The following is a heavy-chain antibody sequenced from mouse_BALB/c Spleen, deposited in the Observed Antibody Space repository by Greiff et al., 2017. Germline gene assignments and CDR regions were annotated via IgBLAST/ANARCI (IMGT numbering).Heavy chain of an antibody. D-gene: IGHD2-3*01. Sequence: QVQLKQSGPGLVQPSQSLSITCTVSGFSLTSYGVHWVRQSPGKGLEWLGVIWSGGSTDYNAAFISRLSISKDNSKSQVFFKMNSLQADDTAIYYCARKEAYEGYYRDAMDYWGQGTSVTVSS. CDR3: ARKEAYEGYYRDAMDY. V-gene: IGHV2-4-1*01. CDR2: IWSGGST. CDR1: GFSLTSYG. J-gene: IGHJ4*01.